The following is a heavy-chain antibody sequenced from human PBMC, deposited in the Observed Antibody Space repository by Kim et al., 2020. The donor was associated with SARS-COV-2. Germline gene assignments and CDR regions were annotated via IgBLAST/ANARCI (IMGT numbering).Heavy chain of an antibody. D-gene: IGHD5-18*01. J-gene: IGHJ4*02. CDR1: GGTFSSYA. Sequence: SVKVSCKASGGTFSSYAISWVRQAPGQGLEWMGGIIPIFGTANYAQKFQGRVTITADESTSTAYMELSSLRSEDTAVYYCAILLTRGYSYGLAYWGQGTLVTVSS. CDR2: IIPIFGTA. V-gene: IGHV1-69*13. CDR3: AILLTRGYSYGLAY.